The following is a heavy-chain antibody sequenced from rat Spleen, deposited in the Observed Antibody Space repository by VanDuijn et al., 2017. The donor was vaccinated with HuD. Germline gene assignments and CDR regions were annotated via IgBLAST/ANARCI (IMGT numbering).Heavy chain of an antibody. CDR1: GFSLTSNG. V-gene: IGHV2-4*01. CDR2: MWRSGST. J-gene: IGHJ2*01. D-gene: IGHD1-4*01. Sequence: QVQLKESGPGLVQPSQTLSLTCTVPGFSLTSNGVSWVRQPPGKGLEWMGVMWRSGSTEYNSALKSRLSISRDTSKRQVYLKMNSLQTEDTATYYCARDPGSSGWGQGVMVTVSS. CDR3: ARDPGSSG.